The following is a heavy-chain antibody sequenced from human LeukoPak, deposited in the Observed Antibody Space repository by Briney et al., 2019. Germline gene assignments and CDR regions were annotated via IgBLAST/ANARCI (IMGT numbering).Heavy chain of an antibody. J-gene: IGHJ5*02. CDR1: GGSIRSYY. D-gene: IGHD6-19*01. CDR2: MHHSGST. Sequence: PSETLSLTCTVSGGSIRSYYWSWIRQPEGKGLEWIGYMHHSGSTKHNPYLKSRVTISVDTSKSQFSLKLSSVTAADTAVYYCARHAAVEGSSGWSPLWWFDPWGQGTLVTVSS. CDR3: ARHAAVEGSSGWSPLWWFDP. V-gene: IGHV4-59*08.